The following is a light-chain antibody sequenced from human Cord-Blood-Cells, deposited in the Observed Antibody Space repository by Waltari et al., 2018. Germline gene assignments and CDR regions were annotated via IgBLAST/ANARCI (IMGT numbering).Light chain of an antibody. V-gene: IGLV2-11*01. CDR3: CSYAGSYTSYV. J-gene: IGLJ1*01. CDR2: DVS. CDR1: SSDVGGYNY. Sequence: QSALTQPCSVSGSPGQSVTISCTGTSSDVGGYNYVSWYQQHPGKAPKLMIYDVSKRPSGVPDRFSGSKSGNTASLTISGLQAEDEADYYCCSYAGSYTSYVFGTGTKVTVL.